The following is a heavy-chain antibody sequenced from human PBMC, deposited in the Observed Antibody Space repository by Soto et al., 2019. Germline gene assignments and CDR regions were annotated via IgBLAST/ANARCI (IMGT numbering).Heavy chain of an antibody. D-gene: IGHD6-6*01. V-gene: IGHV4-31*03. J-gene: IGHJ5*02. CDR2: IYYSGST. CDR1: GGSISSGGYY. CDR3: ARAYTEYSSSRENWFDP. Sequence: SETLSLTCTVSGGSISSGGYYWSWIRQHPGKGLEWIGYIYYSGSTYYNPSLKSRVTISVDTSKNQFSLKLSSVTAADTAVYSCARAYTEYSSSRENWFDPWGQGTLVTVSS.